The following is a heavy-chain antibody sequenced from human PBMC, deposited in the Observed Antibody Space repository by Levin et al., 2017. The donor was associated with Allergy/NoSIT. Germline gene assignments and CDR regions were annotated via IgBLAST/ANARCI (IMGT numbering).Heavy chain of an antibody. Sequence: HGESLKISCKASGGTFSSYAISWVRQAPGQGLEWMGGIIPIFGTANYAQKFQGRVTITADESTSTAYMELSSLRSEDTAVYYCARSATGWLQPYFDYWGQGTLVTVSS. CDR2: IIPIFGTA. CDR1: GGTFSSYA. D-gene: IGHD5-24*01. CDR3: ARSATGWLQPYFDY. J-gene: IGHJ4*02. V-gene: IGHV1-69*01.